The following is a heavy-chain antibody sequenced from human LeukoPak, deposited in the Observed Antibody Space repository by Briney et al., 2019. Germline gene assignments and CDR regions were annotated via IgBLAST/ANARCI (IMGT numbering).Heavy chain of an antibody. CDR1: GFTFSDHY. J-gene: IGHJ4*02. Sequence: GGSLRLSCAASGFTFSDHYMDWVRQTPGKGLEWAGRSRNRANSYTTEYAASVKGRFIISRDDSKNSLFLQMNSLKTDDTAVYYCTRASLSGSYFFYWGQGALVTVSS. CDR3: TRASLSGSYFFY. V-gene: IGHV3-72*01. CDR2: SRNRANSYTT. D-gene: IGHD1-26*01.